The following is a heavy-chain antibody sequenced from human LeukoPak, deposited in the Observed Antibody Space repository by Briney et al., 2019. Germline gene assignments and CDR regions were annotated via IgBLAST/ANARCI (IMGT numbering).Heavy chain of an antibody. V-gene: IGHV3-23*01. CDR1: GFTFSSYA. CDR2: ISGSGGST. J-gene: IGHJ3*02. D-gene: IGHD1-26*01. Sequence: PGGSLRLSCAASGFTFSSYAMSWVRQAPGKGLEGGSAISGSGGSTYYADSVKGRFTISRDNSKNTLYLQMNSLRAEDTAVYYCAKDRGRSYPTGAFDIWGQGTMVTVSS. CDR3: AKDRGRSYPTGAFDI.